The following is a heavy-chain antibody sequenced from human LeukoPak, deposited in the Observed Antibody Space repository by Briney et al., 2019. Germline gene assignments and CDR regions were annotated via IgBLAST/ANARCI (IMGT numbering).Heavy chain of an antibody. CDR1: GFTFSSYA. Sequence: GGSLRLSCAASGFTFSSYAMSWVRQAPGKGLEWVSAISGSGGSTYYADSVKARFTISRDNSKNTLYLQMNSMRAEDTAVYYCAKDLSSGWYTFEGIHYWGQGTLVTVSS. CDR2: ISGSGGST. V-gene: IGHV3-23*01. J-gene: IGHJ4*02. CDR3: AKDLSSGWYTFEGIHY. D-gene: IGHD6-19*01.